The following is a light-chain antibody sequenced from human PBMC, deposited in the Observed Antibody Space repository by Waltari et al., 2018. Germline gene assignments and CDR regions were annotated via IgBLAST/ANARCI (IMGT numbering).Light chain of an antibody. CDR3: QAWDSSTYVV. CDR2: QDT. V-gene: IGLV3-1*01. Sequence: SYELSQPPSLSVSPGQTASITCSGDKLGNTYACWYQQKPGQSPVVVIYQDTKRPSGLPERFSGSNSGNTATLTISGTQAVDEADYYCQAWDSSTYVVFGGGTKLTVL. CDR1: KLGNTY. J-gene: IGLJ2*01.